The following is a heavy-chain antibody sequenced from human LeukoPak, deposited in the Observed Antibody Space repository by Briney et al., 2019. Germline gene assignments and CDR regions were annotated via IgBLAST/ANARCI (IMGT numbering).Heavy chain of an antibody. V-gene: IGHV1-8*02. J-gene: IGHJ6*03. CDR2: MNPNSGNT. D-gene: IGHD3-3*01. Sequence: GASVRVSCKASGYTFTSYGISWVRQATGQGLEWMGWMNPNSGNTGYAQKFQGRVTMTRNTSISTAYMELSSLRSEDTAVYYCARGLFVQSRITIFGVVISNYYMDVWGKGTTVTVSS. CDR1: GYTFTSYG. CDR3: ARGLFVQSRITIFGVVISNYYMDV.